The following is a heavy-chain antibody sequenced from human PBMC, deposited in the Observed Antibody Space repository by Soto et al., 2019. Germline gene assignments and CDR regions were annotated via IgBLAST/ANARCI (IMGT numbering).Heavy chain of an antibody. Sequence: EVHLVESGGGLVPPGGSLRLSCAASGFTVSNTYMSWVRQGPGKGLEWVSIIYGGGTSHYADSVKGRFTISRDNSGNTLSLQMNSLGADDTAIYYCAREGPDCTTTTCYQRGFDYWGQGTLVIVSS. V-gene: IGHV3-66*01. J-gene: IGHJ4*02. CDR1: GFTVSNTY. D-gene: IGHD2-2*01. CDR3: AREGPDCTTTTCYQRGFDY. CDR2: IYGGGTS.